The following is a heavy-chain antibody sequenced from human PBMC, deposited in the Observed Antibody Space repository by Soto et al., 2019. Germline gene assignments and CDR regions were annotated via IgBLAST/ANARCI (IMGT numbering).Heavy chain of an antibody. CDR1: RFTFNDYA. J-gene: IGHJ6*02. Sequence: VQLVESGGGVVQPGRSLRLSCAASRFTFNDYAMHWVRQAPGKGLEWVAVISYDGSNKYYADTVKGRFTNSRDNSKNTLYLQMNSLRAEDTAVYYCAKEAAAIHRSEYYYYGMDVWGQGTTVTVSS. D-gene: IGHD2-2*02. CDR3: AKEAAAIHRSEYYYYGMDV. V-gene: IGHV3-30*04. CDR2: ISYDGSNK.